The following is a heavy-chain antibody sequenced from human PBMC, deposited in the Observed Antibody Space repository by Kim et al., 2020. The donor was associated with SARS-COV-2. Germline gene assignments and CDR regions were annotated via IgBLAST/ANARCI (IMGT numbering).Heavy chain of an antibody. D-gene: IGHD3-10*01. V-gene: IGHV3-23*01. CDR3: AKDTGPDGSGSYSRVGS. Sequence: YLKVRVTISRDNTKNTLYFQMNSLRGEDTAIYYCAKDTGPDGSGSYSRVGSWGQGTLVTVSS. J-gene: IGHJ4*02.